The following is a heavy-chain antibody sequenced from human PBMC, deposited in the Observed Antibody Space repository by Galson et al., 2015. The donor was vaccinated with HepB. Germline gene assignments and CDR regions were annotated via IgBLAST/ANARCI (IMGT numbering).Heavy chain of an antibody. CDR2: INPNSGGT. V-gene: IGHV1-2*04. D-gene: IGHD6-19*01. CDR1: GYTFTGYY. J-gene: IGHJ4*02. CDR3: ARQWLVGEGDY. Sequence: SVKVSCKASGYTFTGYYMHWVRQAPGQGLEWMGWINPNSGGTNYAQKFQGWVTMTRDTSISTADLQWSSLKASDTAMYYCARQWLVGEGDYWGQGTLVTVSS.